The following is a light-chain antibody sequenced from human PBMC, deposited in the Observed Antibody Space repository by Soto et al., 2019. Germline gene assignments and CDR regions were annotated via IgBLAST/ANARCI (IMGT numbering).Light chain of an antibody. CDR3: HQSYDIPT. CDR1: QGISSY. Sequence: AIRMTQSPSSLSASTGEGVSITCRASQGISSYLAWYQQKPGKAPKLLIYAASTLQSGVPSRFSGSGSGTDFTLTVSSLQPEDFATYYCHQSYDIPTFGQGTRLEIK. CDR2: AAS. J-gene: IGKJ5*01. V-gene: IGKV1-8*01.